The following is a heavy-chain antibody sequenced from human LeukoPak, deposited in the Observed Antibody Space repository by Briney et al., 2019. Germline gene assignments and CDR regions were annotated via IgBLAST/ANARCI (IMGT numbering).Heavy chain of an antibody. D-gene: IGHD3-22*01. CDR1: GFTFSSYA. CDR2: ISGSGGST. CDR3: AKDPDYDSTGYYPDY. Sequence: GGSLRLSCAASGFTFSSYAMTWVRQAPGKGLDSVSAISGSGGSTYYADSVKGRFTISRDNSKDTLYLQMNSLRAEDTAVYYCAKDPDYDSTGYYPDYWGQGTLVTVSS. V-gene: IGHV3-23*01. J-gene: IGHJ4*02.